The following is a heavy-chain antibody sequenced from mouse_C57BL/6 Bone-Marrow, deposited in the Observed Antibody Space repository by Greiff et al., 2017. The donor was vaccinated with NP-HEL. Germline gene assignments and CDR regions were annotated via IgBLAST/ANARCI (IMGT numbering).Heavy chain of an antibody. D-gene: IGHD1-1*01. CDR2: IYPRSGNT. V-gene: IGHV1-81*01. CDR3: AREDLGYYGSSYDFDY. J-gene: IGHJ2*01. CDR1: GYTFTSYG. Sequence: VMLVESGAELARPGASVKLSCKASGYTFTSYGISWVKQRTGQGLEWIGEIYPRSGNTYYNEKFKGKATLTADKSSSTAYMELRSLTSEDSAVYFCAREDLGYYGSSYDFDYWGQGTTLTVSS.